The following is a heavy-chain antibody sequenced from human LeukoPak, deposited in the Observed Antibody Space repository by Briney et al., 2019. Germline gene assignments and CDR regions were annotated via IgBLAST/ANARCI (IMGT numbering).Heavy chain of an antibody. V-gene: IGHV1-18*01. CDR3: ARERVVGATVDAFDI. J-gene: IGHJ3*02. Sequence: GASVKVSCKASGYTFTSYGISWVRQAPGQGLEWMGWISVYNGNTNYAQKLQGRVTMTTDTSTSTAYMELRSLRSDDTAVYYCARERVVGATVDAFDIWGQGTMVTVSS. CDR2: ISVYNGNT. CDR1: GYTFTSYG. D-gene: IGHD1-26*01.